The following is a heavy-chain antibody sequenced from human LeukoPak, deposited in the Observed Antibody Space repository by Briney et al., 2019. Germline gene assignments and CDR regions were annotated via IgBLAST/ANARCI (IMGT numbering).Heavy chain of an antibody. Sequence: PGRSLRLSCAASGLTVSSNYMSWVRQAPGKGLEWVSIIYSGGSTYYADSVKGQFTISRDNSKNTLYLQMNSLRAEDTAVYYCARCTDSSGWYRWFGPWGQGTLVTVSS. V-gene: IGHV3-53*01. D-gene: IGHD6-19*01. J-gene: IGHJ5*02. CDR3: ARCTDSSGWYRWFGP. CDR2: IYSGGST. CDR1: GLTVSSNY.